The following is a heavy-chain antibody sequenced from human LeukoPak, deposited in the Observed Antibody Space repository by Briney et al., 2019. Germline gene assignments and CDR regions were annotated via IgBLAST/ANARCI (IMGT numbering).Heavy chain of an antibody. J-gene: IGHJ3*02. CDR1: GFTFSRHG. D-gene: IGHD3-10*01. Sequence: GGSLRLSCAASGFTFSRHGIHWVRQAPGKGLEWVTFIRYDGSDKYYADSVKGRFTISRDNSKNTLYLQMNSLKAEDTAVYCCAKDPEDTYYYGSGGYACDIWVQGTMVTVSS. CDR3: AKDPEDTYYYGSGGYACDI. V-gene: IGHV3-30*02. CDR2: IRYDGSDK.